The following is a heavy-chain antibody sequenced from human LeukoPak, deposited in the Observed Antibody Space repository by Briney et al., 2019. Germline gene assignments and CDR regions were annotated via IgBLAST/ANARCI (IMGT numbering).Heavy chain of an antibody. J-gene: IGHJ4*02. V-gene: IGHV4-61*01. D-gene: IGHD3-10*01. Sequence: PSETLSLTCTVSGDSVSNGNYYWSWLRQPPGKALEWIGYIYYSGSTYYNPSLEGRVTISVDTSKNQFPVKLRSVTAADTAVYYCARSQNYYGSGDYWSQGTLVTVSS. CDR3: ARSQNYYGSGDY. CDR1: GDSVSNGNYY. CDR2: IYYSGST.